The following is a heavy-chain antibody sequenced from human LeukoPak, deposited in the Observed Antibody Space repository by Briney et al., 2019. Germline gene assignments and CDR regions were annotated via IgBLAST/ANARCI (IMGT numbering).Heavy chain of an antibody. J-gene: IGHJ4*02. CDR3: ARGGAMEYYFDY. CDR2: ISYDGSNK. Sequence: GGSLRLSCAASGLTFSSYAMHWVRQAPGKGLEWVAVISYDGSNKYYADSVKGRFTISRDNSKNTLYLQMNSLRAEDTAVYYCARGGAMEYYFDYWGQGTLVTVSS. CDR1: GLTFSSYA. V-gene: IGHV3-30*04. D-gene: IGHD3-16*01.